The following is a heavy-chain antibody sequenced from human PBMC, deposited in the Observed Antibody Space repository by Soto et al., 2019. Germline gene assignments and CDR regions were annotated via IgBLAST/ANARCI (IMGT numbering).Heavy chain of an antibody. D-gene: IGHD6-13*01. CDR3: ARELAAAGSFDY. V-gene: IGHV3-48*03. CDR2: ISTSGSTI. Sequence: GGSLRLSCAASGFTFSRYEMNWVRQAPGKGLEWISYISTSGSTIYYADSVKGRFTISRDNAKNSPYLQMNSLRAEDTAVYYCARELAAAGSFDYWGQGTLVTVSS. CDR1: GFTFSRYE. J-gene: IGHJ4*02.